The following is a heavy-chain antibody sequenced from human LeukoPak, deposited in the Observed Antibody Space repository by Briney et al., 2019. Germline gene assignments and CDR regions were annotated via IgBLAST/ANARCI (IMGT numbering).Heavy chain of an antibody. CDR3: AKDLGVDITMIVVVPLGFDAFDI. J-gene: IGHJ3*02. D-gene: IGHD3-22*01. Sequence: GGSLRLSCAASGFTFSSYAMSWVRQAPGKGLEWVSAISGSGGSTYYADSVKGRFTISRDNSKNTLYLQMNSLRAEDTAVYYCAKDLGVDITMIVVVPLGFDAFDIWGQGTMVTVSS. CDR2: ISGSGGST. CDR1: GFTFSSYA. V-gene: IGHV3-23*01.